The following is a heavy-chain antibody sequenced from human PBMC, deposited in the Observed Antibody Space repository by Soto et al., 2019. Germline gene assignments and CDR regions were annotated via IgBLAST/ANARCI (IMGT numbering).Heavy chain of an antibody. CDR2: INPHSGNT. CDR1: GYTFTHFY. D-gene: IGHD3-3*02. CDR3: AREFRNSPEAFAA. J-gene: IGHJ5*02. Sequence: VASVKVSCRASGYTFTHFYITWVRQAPGQGPEWMGAINPHSGNTNYAQKFQGRVTMTRDTSISTAYMELSRLRSDDTAVYYCAREFRNSPEAFAAWGQGSLVTVSS. V-gene: IGHV1-2*02.